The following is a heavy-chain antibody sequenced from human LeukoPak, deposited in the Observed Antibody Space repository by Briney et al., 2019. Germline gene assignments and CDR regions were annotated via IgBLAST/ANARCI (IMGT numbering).Heavy chain of an antibody. CDR3: AKDGTSGSGWPYFDY. CDR2: ISAGGGYT. D-gene: IGHD6-19*01. V-gene: IGHV3-23*01. J-gene: IGHJ4*02. Sequence: GGSLRLSCAASGFTFSTYAMTWVRQAPGEGLEWVSAISAGGGYTFYADSVKGRFTISRDNSKNTLYLQMNSLRAEDTAVYYCAKDGTSGSGWPYFDYWGQGTLVTASS. CDR1: GFTFSTYA.